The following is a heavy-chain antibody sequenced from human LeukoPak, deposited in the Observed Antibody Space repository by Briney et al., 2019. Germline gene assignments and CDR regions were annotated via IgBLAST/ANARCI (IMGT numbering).Heavy chain of an antibody. Sequence: GGSLRLSCAASGFTFSTYGMHWVRQAPGKGLEWVAVISNDGSDKYYADSVKGRFTISRDNSKNTLYLQMNSLRAEDTAVYFCAKDLLNVPQVDYWGQGTLVTVSS. J-gene: IGHJ4*02. V-gene: IGHV3-30*18. CDR1: GFTFSTYG. D-gene: IGHD2-15*01. CDR3: AKDLLNVPQVDY. CDR2: ISNDGSDK.